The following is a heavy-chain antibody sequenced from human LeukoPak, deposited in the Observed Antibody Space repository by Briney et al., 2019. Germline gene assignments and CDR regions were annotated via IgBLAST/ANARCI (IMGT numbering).Heavy chain of an antibody. V-gene: IGHV1-69*05. CDR1: GGTFSSYA. CDR3: AVDYYDSSGFSY. CDR2: IIPIFGTA. J-gene: IGHJ4*02. D-gene: IGHD3-22*01. Sequence: SVKVPCKASGGTFSSYAISWVRQAPGQGLEWMGGIIPIFGTANYAQKFQGRVTITTDESTSTAYMELSSLRSEDTAVYYCAVDYYDSSGFSYWGQGTLVTVSS.